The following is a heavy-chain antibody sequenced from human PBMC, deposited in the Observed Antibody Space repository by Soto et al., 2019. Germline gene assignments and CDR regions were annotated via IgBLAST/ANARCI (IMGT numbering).Heavy chain of an antibody. V-gene: IGHV3-74*01. J-gene: IGHJ4*02. CDR3: ALSHTVTTDY. D-gene: IGHD4-17*01. CDR2: INSAGSST. Sequence: EVQLVESGGGLVQPGGSLRLSCAASGLTFSSYWMHWVRQAPGKGLVWVSRINSAGSSTSHAASVKGRFTISRDNAKNTLYLQMNSLRAEDTAVYYCALSHTVTTDYWGQGTLVTVSS. CDR1: GLTFSSYW.